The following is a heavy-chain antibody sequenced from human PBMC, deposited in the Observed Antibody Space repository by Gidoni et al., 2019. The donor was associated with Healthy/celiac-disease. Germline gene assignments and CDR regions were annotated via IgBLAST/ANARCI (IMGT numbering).Heavy chain of an antibody. V-gene: IGHV3-33*01. CDR3: AREGRDYYDGSGPLLYYFDY. D-gene: IGHD3-22*01. Sequence: QVQLVESGGGVVQPGRSLRLSCAASGFTFSSYGMHWVRQAPGKGLGWVAVIWYDGSNKDYADSVKGRFTISRDNSKNTLYLQMNSLRAEDTAVYYCAREGRDYYDGSGPLLYYFDYWGQGTLVTVSS. J-gene: IGHJ4*02. CDR1: GFTFSSYG. CDR2: IWYDGSNK.